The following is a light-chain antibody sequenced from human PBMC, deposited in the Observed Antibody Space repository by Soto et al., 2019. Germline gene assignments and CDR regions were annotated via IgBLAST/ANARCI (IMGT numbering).Light chain of an antibody. CDR1: QSVSNN. V-gene: IGKV3-15*01. J-gene: IGKJ1*01. CDR3: QQYNNWRT. CDR2: GAS. Sequence: EIVMTQSPATLSVSPGERATLSCRAGQSVSNNLAWYQKKPGQAPRLLIYGASTRATGIPARFSGSGSGTEFTLTISSLQSEDFAVYYCQQYNNWRTFGLGPQVEI.